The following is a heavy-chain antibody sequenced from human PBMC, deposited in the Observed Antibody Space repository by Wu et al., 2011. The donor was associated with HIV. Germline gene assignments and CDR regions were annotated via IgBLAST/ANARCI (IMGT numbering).Heavy chain of an antibody. CDR2: INPNSGDT. V-gene: IGHV1-2*02. CDR1: GYTFTGYY. Sequence: QVQLVQSGREVKKPGASVKVSCKASGYTFTGYYIHWMRQAPGQGLEWMGWINPNSGDTDYAQKFQGRVTMTRDTSIYTAYMELSRLRSDDTAVYYCSRDPNLGHYWGQGTLVTVSS. D-gene: IGHD1-26*01. J-gene: IGHJ4*02. CDR3: SRDPNLGHY.